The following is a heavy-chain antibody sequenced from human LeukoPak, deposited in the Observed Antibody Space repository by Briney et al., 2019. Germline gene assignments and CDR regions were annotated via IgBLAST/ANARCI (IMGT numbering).Heavy chain of an antibody. J-gene: IGHJ4*02. CDR1: GFTFSSYA. Sequence: GGSLRLSCAASGFTFSSYAKHWVRQAPGKGLEWVAVISYDGSNKYYADSVKGRFTISRDNSKNTLYLQMNSLRAEDTTVYYCARVAGGATTVDYWGQGTLVTVSS. D-gene: IGHD1-26*01. CDR3: ARVAGGATTVDY. V-gene: IGHV3-30-3*01. CDR2: ISYDGSNK.